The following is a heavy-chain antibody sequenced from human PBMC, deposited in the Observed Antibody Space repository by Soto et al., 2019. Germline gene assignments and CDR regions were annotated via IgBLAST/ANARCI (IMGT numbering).Heavy chain of an antibody. V-gene: IGHV1-18*01. CDR2: ISGKTGKT. D-gene: IGHD5-12*01. Sequence: ASVKVSCKASGYTFTSYGISWVRQAPGQGLEWMGWISGKTGKTNYAQKLQGRVTITTDTSTSTAYMELRSLRSDDTAVYYCATVPTAITLAGMDFWGKGPTATV. J-gene: IGHJ6*04. CDR1: GYTFTSYG. CDR3: ATVPTAITLAGMDF.